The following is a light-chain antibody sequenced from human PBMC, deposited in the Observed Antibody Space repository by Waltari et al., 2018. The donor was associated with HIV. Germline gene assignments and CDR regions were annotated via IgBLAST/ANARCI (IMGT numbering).Light chain of an antibody. Sequence: SSELIQPPSMSVSPGQTASITCSGDKLGNKYASWYQQKTGQSPVLVMYQDNKRPSDIPERFSGSNSGDTATLTISGTQALDEADYYCQAWDTSGVVFGGGTKLTVL. J-gene: IGLJ2*01. CDR1: KLGNKY. V-gene: IGLV3-1*01. CDR3: QAWDTSGVV. CDR2: QDN.